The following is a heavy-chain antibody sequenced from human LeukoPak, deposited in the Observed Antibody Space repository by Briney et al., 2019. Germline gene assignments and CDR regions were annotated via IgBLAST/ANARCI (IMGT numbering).Heavy chain of an antibody. J-gene: IGHJ5*02. CDR2: IFHSGST. Sequence: GSLRLSCAASGFTFSSYWMSWVRQPPGKGLEWIGQIFHSGSTSYSPSLKSRVTISADKSKNQVSLKLTSVTAADTAVYYCARDFWSGRNWFDPWGQGTLVTVSS. CDR1: GFTFSSYW. V-gene: IGHV4-4*02. CDR3: ARDFWSGRNWFDP. D-gene: IGHD3-3*01.